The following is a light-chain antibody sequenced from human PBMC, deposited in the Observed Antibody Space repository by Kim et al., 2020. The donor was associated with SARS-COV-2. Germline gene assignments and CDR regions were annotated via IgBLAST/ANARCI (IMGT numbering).Light chain of an antibody. J-gene: IGKJ4*01. V-gene: IGKV1-27*01. CDR1: QDISNY. Sequence: DLQMTQSPSSLSASVGDRVTLNCRASQDISNYLAWYQQKPGKVPQLLIYGASTLQSGVPSRFSGSGSGTEFTLTINSLQPEDVARYYCQKYDSTPLTFGEGTKVDIK. CDR2: GAS. CDR3: QKYDSTPLT.